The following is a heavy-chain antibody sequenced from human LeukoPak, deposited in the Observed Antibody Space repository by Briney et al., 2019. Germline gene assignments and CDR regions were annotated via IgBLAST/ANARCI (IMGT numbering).Heavy chain of an antibody. CDR1: GFTFSSYA. J-gene: IGHJ5*02. V-gene: IGHV3-64*01. CDR3: ARADYDILTGYYRGADNWFDP. D-gene: IGHD3-9*01. CDR2: ISSNGGST. Sequence: PGGSLRLSCAASGFTFSSYAMHWVRQAPGKGLESVSAISSNGGSTYYANSVKGRFTISRDNSKNTLYLQMGSLRAEDMAVYYCARADYDILTGYYRGADNWFDPWGQGTLVTVSS.